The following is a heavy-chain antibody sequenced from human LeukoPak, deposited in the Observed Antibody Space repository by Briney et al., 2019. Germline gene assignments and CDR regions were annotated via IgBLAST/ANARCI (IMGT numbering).Heavy chain of an antibody. V-gene: IGHV3-23*01. Sequence: GGSLILSCPASGFTFSNYAMTWVRQAPGKGLEWVSSISGTGGRTYSADSVKGRFTISRDNSKNTLYLQMKNLSVEHTAVYYCAKGLHGGVGYGVDVWGQGTTVSVSS. CDR2: ISGTGGRT. J-gene: IGHJ6*02. D-gene: IGHD3-16*01. CDR3: AKGLHGGVGYGVDV. CDR1: GFTFSNYA.